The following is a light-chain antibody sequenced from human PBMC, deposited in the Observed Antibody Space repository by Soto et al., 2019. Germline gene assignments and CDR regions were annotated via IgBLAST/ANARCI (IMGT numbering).Light chain of an antibody. Sequence: DIQLTQSPSSLSASVGDRVTITCQASQDIKNFLNWYQQKPGKAPKLLIYDGSSLETGVPSRFSGSESGTDFTFAISSLQPEDIATYYCQQYDDLPYTFGQGTKLEI. CDR2: DGS. J-gene: IGKJ2*01. CDR3: QQYDDLPYT. V-gene: IGKV1-33*01. CDR1: QDIKNF.